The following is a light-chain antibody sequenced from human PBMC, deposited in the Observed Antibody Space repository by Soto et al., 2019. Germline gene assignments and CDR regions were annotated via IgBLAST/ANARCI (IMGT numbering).Light chain of an antibody. J-gene: IGKJ5*01. V-gene: IGKV1-33*01. CDR2: DAS. CDR1: QDISNY. CDR3: QQYDNLPI. Sequence: DIQMTQSPSSLSASVGDRVTITCQASQDISNYLNWYQQKPGKAPKLLIYDASNLETGVPSRFSGSGSGTDFTFTISSLQPEAIATYYCQQYDNLPIFGQGTPLEIK.